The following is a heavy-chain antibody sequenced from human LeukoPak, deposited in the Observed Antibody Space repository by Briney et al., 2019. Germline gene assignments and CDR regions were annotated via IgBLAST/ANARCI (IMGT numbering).Heavy chain of an antibody. J-gene: IGHJ6*02. CDR3: ARDHIVVVPAAEYYYYYGMDV. D-gene: IGHD2-2*01. CDR1: GGSISSYY. CDR2: IYYSGST. Sequence: SETLSLACTVSGGSISSYYWSWIRQPPGKGLEWIGYIYYSGSTYYNPSLKSRVTISVDTSKNQFSLKLSSVTAADTAVYYCARDHIVVVPAAEYYYYYGMDVWGQGTTVTVSS. V-gene: IGHV4-59*12.